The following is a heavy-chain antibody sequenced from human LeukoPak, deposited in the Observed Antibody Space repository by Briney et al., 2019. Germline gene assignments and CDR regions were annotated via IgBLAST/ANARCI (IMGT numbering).Heavy chain of an antibody. V-gene: IGHV4-4*07. J-gene: IGHJ6*03. CDR3: ARDSFDFWSGYYKLSRYYYMDV. CDR1: GGPISSYY. Sequence: SETLSLTCTVSGGPISSYYWSWIRQPAGKGLEWIGRIYTSGSTNYNPSLKSRVTMSVDTSKNQFSLKLSSVTAADTAVYYCARDSFDFWSGYYKLSRYYYMDVWGKGTTVTVSS. D-gene: IGHD3-3*01. CDR2: IYTSGST.